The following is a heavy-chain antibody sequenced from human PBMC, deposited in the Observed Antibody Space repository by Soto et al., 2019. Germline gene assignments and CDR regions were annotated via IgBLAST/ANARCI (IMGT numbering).Heavy chain of an antibody. CDR3: TRGLVIRPYYYPGMDV. D-gene: IGHD3-9*01. J-gene: IGHJ6*02. Sequence: QVQLQESGPGLVNPSQTLSLTCSVSGGSISSGDYFWSWIRQSPGKRLEWIGYISSLGSTYYNPSLKSRVSVSRDTAKNQSPLTVSAVTTTETAVYYCTRGLVIRPYYYPGMDVWGQGTTATVSS. V-gene: IGHV4-30-4*01. CDR1: GGSISSGDYF. CDR2: ISSLGST.